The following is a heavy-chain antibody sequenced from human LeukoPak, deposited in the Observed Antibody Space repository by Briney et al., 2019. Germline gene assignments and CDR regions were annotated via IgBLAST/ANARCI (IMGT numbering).Heavy chain of an antibody. CDR1: GFSLSTSGVG. CDR2: IYWDDDK. V-gene: IGHV2-5*02. Sequence: SGPTLVNPTQTLTLTCTFSGFSLSTSGVGVAWIRQPPGKALEWLALIYWDDDKRYSPSLKSRLTITKDTSKNQVVLTMTNMDPVDTATYYCAHIGSSSWHSQRAFDIWGQGTMVTVSS. CDR3: AHIGSSSWHSQRAFDI. D-gene: IGHD6-13*01. J-gene: IGHJ3*02.